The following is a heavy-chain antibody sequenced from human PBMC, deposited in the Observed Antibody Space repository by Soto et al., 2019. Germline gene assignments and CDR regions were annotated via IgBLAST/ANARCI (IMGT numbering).Heavy chain of an antibody. CDR1: GYTFTSYG. J-gene: IGHJ5*02. CDR3: ARPYYDILTGYENWFDP. V-gene: IGHV1-18*04. CDR2: ISAYNGNT. Sequence: ASVKVSCKASGYTFTSYGISWVRQAPGQGLEWMGWISAYNGNTNYAQKLQGRVTMTTDTSTSTAYMELRSLRSDDTAVYYCARPYYDILTGYENWFDPWDQGTLVTVSS. D-gene: IGHD3-9*01.